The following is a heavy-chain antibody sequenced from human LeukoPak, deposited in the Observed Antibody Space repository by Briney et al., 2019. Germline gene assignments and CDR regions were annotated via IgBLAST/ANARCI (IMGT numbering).Heavy chain of an antibody. D-gene: IGHD2-15*01. CDR3: AKDQSGSAYRSGGSCYPY. CDR2: ISGSGGST. CDR1: GFTFSSYA. V-gene: IGHV3-23*01. Sequence: PGGSLRLSCAASGFTFSSYAMSWVRQAPGKGLEWVSAISGSGGSTYYADSVKGRFTISRDNSRNTLYLQTNSLRAEDTAVYYCAKDQSGSAYRSGGSCYPYWGQGTLVTVSS. J-gene: IGHJ4*02.